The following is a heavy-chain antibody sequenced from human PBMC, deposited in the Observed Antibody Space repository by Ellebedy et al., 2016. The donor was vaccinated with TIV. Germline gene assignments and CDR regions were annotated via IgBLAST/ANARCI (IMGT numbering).Heavy chain of an antibody. CDR3: ARRRDGYAYGMDV. V-gene: IGHV4-59*01. CDR1: GGSISSYY. CDR2: IYYSGST. Sequence: SETLSLTXTVSGGSISSYYWSWIRQPPGKGLEWIGYIYYSGSTNYNPSLKSRVTISVDTSKNQFSLKLSSVTAADTAVYFCARRRDGYAYGMDVWGQGTTVTVSS. D-gene: IGHD5-24*01. J-gene: IGHJ6*02.